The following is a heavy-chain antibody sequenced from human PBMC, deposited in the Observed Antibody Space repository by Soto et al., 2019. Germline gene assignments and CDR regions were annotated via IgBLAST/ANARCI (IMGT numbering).Heavy chain of an antibody. CDR2: ISGSGGST. CDR1: GFTFSSYA. D-gene: IGHD1-26*01. Sequence: PGGSLRLSCAASGFTFSSYAMSWVRQAPGKGLEWVSAISGSGGSTYYADSVKGRFTISRDNSKNTLYLQMNSLRAEDTAVYYCRRVGLNARPFDYWGQGTLVTVSS. V-gene: IGHV3-23*01. CDR3: RRVGLNARPFDY. J-gene: IGHJ4*02.